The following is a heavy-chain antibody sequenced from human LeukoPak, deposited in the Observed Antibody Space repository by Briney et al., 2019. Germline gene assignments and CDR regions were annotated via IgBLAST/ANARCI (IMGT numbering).Heavy chain of an antibody. Sequence: GGSLRLSCAASGFTFSSYWMSWVRQAPGKGLEWVANIKQDGSEKYNVDSVKGRFTISRDNAKNSLYLQMNSLRAEDTAVYYCARDHPTLYGDYGGGVDYWGQGTLVTVSS. CDR3: ARDHPTLYGDYGGGVDY. D-gene: IGHD4-17*01. V-gene: IGHV3-7*03. CDR1: GFTFSSYW. J-gene: IGHJ4*02. CDR2: IKQDGSEK.